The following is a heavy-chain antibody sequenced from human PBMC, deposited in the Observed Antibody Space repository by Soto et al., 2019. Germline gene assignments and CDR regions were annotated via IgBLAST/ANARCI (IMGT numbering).Heavy chain of an antibody. J-gene: IGHJ4*02. CDR1: GGSISSYY. D-gene: IGHD3-22*01. V-gene: IGHV4-59*08. CDR2: IYYSGST. Sequence: QVQLQESGPGLVKPSETLSLTCTVSGGSISSYYWNWIRQPPGKGLEWIGYIYYSGSTNYNPSLTSRVXXSXDXXKNQFSLNLSSVTAADTAMYYCARRSGYYTYYFDYWGQGTLVTVSS. CDR3: ARRSGYYTYYFDY.